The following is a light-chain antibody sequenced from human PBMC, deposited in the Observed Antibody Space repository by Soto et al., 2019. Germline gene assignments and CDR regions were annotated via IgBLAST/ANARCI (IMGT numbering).Light chain of an antibody. V-gene: IGLV2-14*01. CDR1: SSDVGGYNY. CDR3: AAWDDSLNGRV. J-gene: IGLJ3*02. CDR2: KVS. Sequence: QSALTQPASVSGSPGQSITIPCTGTSSDVGGYNYVSWYQQHPGRAPKLVIYKVSDRPSGVSSRFSASKSGNTASLTISGLQAEDEADYYCAAWDDSLNGRVFGGGTKLTVL.